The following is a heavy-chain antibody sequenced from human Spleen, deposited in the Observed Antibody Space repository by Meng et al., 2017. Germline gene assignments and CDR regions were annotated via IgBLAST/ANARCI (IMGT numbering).Heavy chain of an antibody. V-gene: IGHV4-34*01. CDR1: SGAFSDYY. J-gene: IGHJ4*02. Sequence: GQRHAWGAGLLKPSEPLSLTCFVSSGAFSDYYWSWIRQPPGKGLEWIGEINHSGSTNYNPSLESRATISVDTSQNNLSLKLSSVTAADSAVYYCARGPTTMAHDFDYWGQGTLVTVSS. CDR2: INHSGST. D-gene: IGHD4-11*01. CDR3: ARGPTTMAHDFDY.